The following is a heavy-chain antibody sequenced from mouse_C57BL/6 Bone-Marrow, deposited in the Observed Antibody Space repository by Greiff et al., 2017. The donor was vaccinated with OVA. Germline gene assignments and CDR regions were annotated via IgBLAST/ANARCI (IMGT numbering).Heavy chain of an antibody. V-gene: IGHV1-81*01. Sequence: VMLVESGAELARPGASVKLSCKASGYTFTSYGISWVKQRTGQGLEWIGEIYPRSGNTYYNEKFKGKATLTADKSSSTAYMELRSLTSEDSAVYFCARSGSSWTWFAYWGQGTLVTVSA. D-gene: IGHD1-1*01. J-gene: IGHJ3*01. CDR2: IYPRSGNT. CDR3: ARSGSSWTWFAY. CDR1: GYTFTSYG.